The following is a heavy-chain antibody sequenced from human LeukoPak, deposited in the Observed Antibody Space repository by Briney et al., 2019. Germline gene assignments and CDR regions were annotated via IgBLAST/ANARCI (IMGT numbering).Heavy chain of an antibody. J-gene: IGHJ4*02. CDR3: AREVAAAGTAFDY. CDR2: ISSSSYI. V-gene: IGHV3-21*01. CDR1: GFTFSSYS. D-gene: IGHD6-13*01. Sequence: GGSLRLSCAASGFTFSSYSMNWVRQAPGKGLEWVSSISSSSYIYYADSVKGRFTISRDNSKNTVYLQMNSLRAEDTAVYYCAREVAAAGTAFDYWGQGTLVTVSS.